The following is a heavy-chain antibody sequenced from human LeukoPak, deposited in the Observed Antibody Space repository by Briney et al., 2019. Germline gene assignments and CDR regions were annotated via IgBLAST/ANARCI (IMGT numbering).Heavy chain of an antibody. J-gene: IGHJ4*02. V-gene: IGHV4-61*02. CDR3: ARHQGSPSSVRPFDY. CDR2: IYTSGST. Sequence: PSEALSLTCTVSGGSISSGSYYWSWIRQPAGKGLEWIGRIYTSGSTNYNPSLKSRVTISVDTSKNQFSLKLSSVTAADTAVYYCARHQGSPSSVRPFDYWGQGTLVTVSS. CDR1: GGSISSGSYY. D-gene: IGHD6-19*01.